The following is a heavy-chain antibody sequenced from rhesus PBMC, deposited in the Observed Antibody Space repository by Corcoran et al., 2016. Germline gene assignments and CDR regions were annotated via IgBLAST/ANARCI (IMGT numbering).Heavy chain of an antibody. D-gene: IGHD3-3*01. V-gene: IGHV4-127*01. CDR1: GYSISSGYG. Sequence: QVQLQESGPGLVKPSETLSLTCACSGYSISSGYGWGWTRQPPGKGLEWIGQIYGGSGSTYYNPSLKSRVTVSKDTSKNQFSLKLSSVTAADTAVYYCARNIWTGYYTPDAFDFWGQGLRVTVSS. CDR3: ARNIWTGYYTPDAFDF. J-gene: IGHJ3*01. CDR2: IYGGSGST.